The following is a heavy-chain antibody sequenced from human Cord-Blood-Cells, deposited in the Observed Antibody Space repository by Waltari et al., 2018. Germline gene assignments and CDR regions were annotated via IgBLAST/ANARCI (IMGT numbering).Heavy chain of an antibody. CDR3: ARSRSGTLFSDY. CDR2: ISYDGSNK. J-gene: IGHJ4*02. Sequence: GLEWVAVISYDGSNKYYADSVKGRFTISRDNSKNTLYLQMNSLRAEDTAVYYCARSRSGTLFSDYWAREPWSPSPQ. D-gene: IGHD1-26*01. V-gene: IGHV3-30-3*01.